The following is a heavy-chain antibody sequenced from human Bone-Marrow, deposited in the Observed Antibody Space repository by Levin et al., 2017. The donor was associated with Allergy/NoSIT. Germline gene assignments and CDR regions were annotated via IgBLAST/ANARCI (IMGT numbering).Heavy chain of an antibody. D-gene: IGHD2-2*02. CDR1: GFTFFDYA. J-gene: IGHJ5*02. V-gene: IGHV3-23*01. CDR2: INGRGDAS. CDR3: AKVAVPGSIGDRFDP. Sequence: GESLKISCAASGFTFFDYAMNWVRQSPGKGLQWVSVINGRGDASYYADSVKGRFTVSRDNSRNTVYLQMNSLRADDTAVYYCAKVAVPGSIGDRFDPWGQGTLVTVSS.